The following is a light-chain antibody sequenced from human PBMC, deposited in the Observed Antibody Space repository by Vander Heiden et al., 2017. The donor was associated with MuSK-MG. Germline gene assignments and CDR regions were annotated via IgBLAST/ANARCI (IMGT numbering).Light chain of an antibody. J-gene: IGKJ5*01. CDR2: GAS. CDR1: QRVSSN. CDR3: QQYNNWHSIT. Sequence: DIVMTQSPATLSVSPGARATLSCRASQRVSSNLAWYQQKPGEDARLLIYGASTRATGIPARFSGSGSGTELTLTISSLQSEDFAVYYCQQYNNWHSITFGQGTRLDMK. V-gene: IGKV3-15*01.